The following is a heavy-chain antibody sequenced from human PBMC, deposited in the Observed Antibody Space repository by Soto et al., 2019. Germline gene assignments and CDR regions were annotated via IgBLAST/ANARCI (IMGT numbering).Heavy chain of an antibody. CDR2: INPSGGST. CDR1: GYTFTSYY. V-gene: IGHV1-46*01. D-gene: IGHD2-15*01. Sequence: QVQLVQSGAEVKKPGASVKVSCKASGYTFTSYYMHWVRQAPGQGLEWMGIINPSGGSTSYAQKCQGRVTMTRDTSTSTVYMELSSLRSEDTAVYYCARGGAIYCSGGSCYSSYWFDPWGQGTLVTVSS. CDR3: ARGGAIYCSGGSCYSSYWFDP. J-gene: IGHJ5*02.